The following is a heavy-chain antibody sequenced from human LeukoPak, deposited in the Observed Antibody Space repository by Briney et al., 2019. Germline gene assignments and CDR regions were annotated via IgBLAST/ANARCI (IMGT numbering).Heavy chain of an antibody. D-gene: IGHD1-26*01. CDR3: ARSKWELKGRWDFDY. Sequence: SETLSLTCAVYGGSFSGYYWSWIRQPPGKGLEWIGEINHSGSTNYNPSLKSRVTISVDTSKNQFSLKLSSVTAADTAVYYCARSKWELKGRWDFDYWGQGTLVTVSS. CDR1: GGSFSGYY. J-gene: IGHJ4*02. CDR2: INHSGST. V-gene: IGHV4-34*01.